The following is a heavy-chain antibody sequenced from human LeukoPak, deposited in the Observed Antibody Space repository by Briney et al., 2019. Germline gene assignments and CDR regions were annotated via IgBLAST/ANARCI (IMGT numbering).Heavy chain of an antibody. D-gene: IGHD4-17*01. J-gene: IGHJ4*02. Sequence: AGGSLRLSCAACGFTFSSYEMNWVRQAPGKGLEWVLYISSSGNTIYYADSVKGRFTISRDNAKNSLYLQMNSLRAEDTAVYYCAKGVTTLGYWGQGTLVTVSS. CDR2: ISSSGNTI. V-gene: IGHV3-48*03. CDR3: AKGVTTLGY. CDR1: GFTFSSYE.